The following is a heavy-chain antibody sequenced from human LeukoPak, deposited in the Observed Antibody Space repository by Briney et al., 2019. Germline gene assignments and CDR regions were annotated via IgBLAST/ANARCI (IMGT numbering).Heavy chain of an antibody. CDR1: GFTFSDYY. D-gene: IGHD1-26*01. Sequence: GGSLRLSCASSGFTFSDYYMSWIRQAPGKGLEWVSHISGSSTYTNYADSVKGRFTISRDNANNSLYLQMNSLTAEDTAVFYCARVGSRGYYLDYWGQGTLVSVSS. CDR3: ARVGSRGYYLDY. J-gene: IGHJ4*02. V-gene: IGHV3-11*06. CDR2: ISGSSTYT.